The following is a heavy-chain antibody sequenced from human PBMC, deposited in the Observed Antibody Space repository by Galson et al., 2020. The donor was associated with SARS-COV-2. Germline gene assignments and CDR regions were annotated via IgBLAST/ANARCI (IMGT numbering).Heavy chain of an antibody. D-gene: IGHD3-3*01. J-gene: IGHJ5*02. V-gene: IGHV1-18*04. Sequence: ASVKVSCKASGYTFTSYGISWVRQAPGQGLEWMGWISAYNGNTNYAQKLQGRVTMTTDTSTSTAYMEPRSLRSDDTAVYYCARESSATRITVFGVVIPWFDPWGQGTLVTVSS. CDR1: GYTFTSYG. CDR3: ARESSATRITVFGVVIPWFDP. CDR2: ISAYNGNT.